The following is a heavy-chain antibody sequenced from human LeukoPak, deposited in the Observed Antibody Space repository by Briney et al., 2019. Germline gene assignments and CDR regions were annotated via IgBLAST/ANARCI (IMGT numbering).Heavy chain of an antibody. CDR1: GFSLSTSGVG. D-gene: IGHD1-26*01. V-gene: IGHV2-5*01. J-gene: IGHJ5*02. CDR3: AHNGQHQWATWFDP. Sequence: SGPTLVKPTQTLTLTCTFSGFSLSTSGVGVGWIRQPPGKALEWLALIYWNDDKRYSPSLKSRLTITKDTSKNQVVLTMTNMDPVDTATYYCAHNGQHQWATWFDPWGQGTLVTVSS. CDR2: IYWNDDK.